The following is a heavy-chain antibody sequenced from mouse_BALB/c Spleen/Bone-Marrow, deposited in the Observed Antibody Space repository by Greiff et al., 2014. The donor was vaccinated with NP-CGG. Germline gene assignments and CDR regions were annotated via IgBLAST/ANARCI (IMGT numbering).Heavy chain of an antibody. V-gene: IGHV14-1*02. CDR3: AGGNYRFAY. Sequence: EVQLQQSGAELVRPGALVKLSCKASGFNIKDYYMHWVKQRPEQGLEWIGWIDPENGNTIYDPKFQGKASITADTSSNTAYLQLSSLTSEDTAVGYCAGGNYRFAYWGQGTLVTVSA. D-gene: IGHD2-1*01. CDR1: GFNIKDYY. J-gene: IGHJ3*01. CDR2: IDPENGNT.